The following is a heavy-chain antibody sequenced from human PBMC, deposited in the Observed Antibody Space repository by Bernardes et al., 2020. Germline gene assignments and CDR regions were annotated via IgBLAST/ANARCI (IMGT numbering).Heavy chain of an antibody. V-gene: IGHV4-39*01. J-gene: IGHJ4*02. CDR3: VRQQSSSSWHSDE. CDR2: FYYSETT. CDR1: GCDIINSRSF. Sequence: SDTLSLTCSVSGCDIINSRSFWGWMRQTPGKKLEWIGSFYYSETTYYNPSLKSRVTISVDTSRNDFSLTLSSVTVADTAVYYCVRQQSSSSWHSDEWGQGILVTVPS. D-gene: IGHD6-13*01.